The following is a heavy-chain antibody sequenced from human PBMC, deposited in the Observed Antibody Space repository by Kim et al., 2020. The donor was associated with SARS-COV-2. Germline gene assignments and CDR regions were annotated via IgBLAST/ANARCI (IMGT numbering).Heavy chain of an antibody. J-gene: IGHJ4*02. CDR1: GFTFSSYA. CDR2: ISGSGGST. Sequence: GGSLRLSCAASGFTFSSYAMSWVRQAPGKGVEWVSSISGSGGSTYYADSVKGRFTISRDNSKNTLYLQMNSLRTEDTAVYYCAKDPRFARVWGSYRHDYWGQGTLVTVSS. V-gene: IGHV3-23*01. CDR3: AKDPRFARVWGSYRHDY. D-gene: IGHD3-16*02.